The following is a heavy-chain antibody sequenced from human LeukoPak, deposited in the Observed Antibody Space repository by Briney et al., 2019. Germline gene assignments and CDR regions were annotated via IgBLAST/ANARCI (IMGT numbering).Heavy chain of an antibody. CDR1: GFTFSSYS. V-gene: IGHV3-23*01. Sequence: GGSLRLSCAASGFTFSSYSMNWVRQAPGRGLEWVSVISGSGYNTYYEDSVKGRFTISRDNSKNTLYLQMNSLRAEDTAVYYCAKESHYGSGNFFDYWGQGTLVTVSS. D-gene: IGHD3-10*01. CDR2: ISGSGYNT. J-gene: IGHJ4*02. CDR3: AKESHYGSGNFFDY.